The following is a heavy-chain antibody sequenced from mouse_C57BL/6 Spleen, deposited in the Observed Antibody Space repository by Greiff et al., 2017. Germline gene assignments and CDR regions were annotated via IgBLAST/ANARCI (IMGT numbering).Heavy chain of an antibody. CDR1: GFTFSDYG. D-gene: IGHD1-1*01. CDR2: ISSGSSTI. V-gene: IGHV5-17*01. J-gene: IGHJ1*03. CDR3: ARFYGSSYVWYFDV. Sequence: EVKLMESGGGLVKPGGSLTLSCAASGFTFSDYGMHWVRQAPEKGLEWVAYISSGSSTIYYADTVKGRFTISRDNAKNTLFLQMTSLRSEDTAMYYCARFYGSSYVWYFDVWGTGTTVTVSS.